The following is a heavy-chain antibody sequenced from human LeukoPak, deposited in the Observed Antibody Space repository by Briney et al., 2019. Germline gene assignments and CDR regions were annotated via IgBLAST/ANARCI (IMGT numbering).Heavy chain of an antibody. D-gene: IGHD3-22*01. CDR2: TYYRSKWYS. CDR3: AKGGYSYDSSGHTPLDY. CDR1: GDSVSRNSAA. V-gene: IGHV6-1*01. Sequence: SQTLSLTCAISGDSVSRNSAAWNWIRQSPSRGLEWLGRTYYRSKWYSDYALSVKSRITINPDTSKNQFSLQLNSVTPEDTAVYYCAKGGYSYDSSGHTPLDYWGQGTLVTVSS. J-gene: IGHJ4*02.